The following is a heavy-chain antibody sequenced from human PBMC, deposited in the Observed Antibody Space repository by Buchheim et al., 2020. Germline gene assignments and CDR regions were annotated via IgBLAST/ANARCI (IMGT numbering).Heavy chain of an antibody. CDR1: GASIDRGTYH. V-gene: IGHV4-61*02. CDR3: VRSDYQNRLYS. Sequence: QVQLQESGPGLVKPSQTLALTCTVSGASIDRGTYHWNWIRQSAGRGLEWIGRIHTGGATHDNPSFRSRLTISMDTSKSQFSLRLSSVTAADTAIYYCVRSDYQNRLYSWGQG. J-gene: IGHJ4*02. CDR2: IHTGGAT. D-gene: IGHD5-12*01.